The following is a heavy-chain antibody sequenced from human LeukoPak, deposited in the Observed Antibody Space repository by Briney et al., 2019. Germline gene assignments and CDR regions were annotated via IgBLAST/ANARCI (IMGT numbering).Heavy chain of an antibody. CDR2: IYHSGST. Sequence: SETLSLTCTVSGYSISSGYYWGWIRQPPGKGLEWIGSIYHSGSTYYNPSLKSRVTISVDTSKNQFSLKLSSVTAADTAVYYCARDIYDSSGYYYGLDYWGQGTLVTVSS. V-gene: IGHV4-38-2*02. CDR3: ARDIYDSSGYYYGLDY. D-gene: IGHD3-22*01. J-gene: IGHJ4*02. CDR1: GYSISSGYY.